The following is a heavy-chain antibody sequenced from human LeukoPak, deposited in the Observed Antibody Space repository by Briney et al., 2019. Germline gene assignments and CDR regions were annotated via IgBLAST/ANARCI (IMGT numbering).Heavy chain of an antibody. CDR3: ARTDETAPAEDFQH. V-gene: IGHV3-53*01. CDR2: IYSGGST. J-gene: IGHJ1*01. D-gene: IGHD2-21*02. CDR1: GFSVSSNY. Sequence: PGRSQRLSCAASGFSVSSNYMSWVRQAPGKGLEWVSVIYSGGSTYYADSVKGRFTISRDNSKNTLYLQMKSLRAEDTAVYYCARTDETAPAEDFQHWGQGTLVTVSS.